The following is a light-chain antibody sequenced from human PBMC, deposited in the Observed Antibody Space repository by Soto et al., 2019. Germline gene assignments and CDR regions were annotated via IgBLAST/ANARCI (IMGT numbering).Light chain of an antibody. CDR1: QSVSSY. CDR2: DAS. J-gene: IGKJ5*01. CDR3: QQRSNWIT. Sequence: EIVLTQSPPTLSLSPGERATLSCRASQSVSSYLAWYQQKPGQAPRLLIYDASNRATGIPARFSGSGSGTDFTLTISSLEPEDFAVYYCQQRSNWITFGQGTRLEI. V-gene: IGKV3-11*01.